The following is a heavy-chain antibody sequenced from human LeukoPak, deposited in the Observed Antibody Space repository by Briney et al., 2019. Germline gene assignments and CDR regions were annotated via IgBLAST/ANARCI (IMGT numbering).Heavy chain of an antibody. V-gene: IGHV4-39*07. D-gene: IGHD6-19*01. CDR3: ARDRAVAGLWYFDL. Sequence: PSETLSLTCTVSGGSISSSSYYWGWIRQPPGKGLEWIGSIYYSGSTYYNPSLKSRVTISVDTSKNQFSLKLSSVTAADTAVHYCARDRAVAGLWYFDLWGRGTLVTVSS. CDR1: GGSISSSSYY. CDR2: IYYSGST. J-gene: IGHJ2*01.